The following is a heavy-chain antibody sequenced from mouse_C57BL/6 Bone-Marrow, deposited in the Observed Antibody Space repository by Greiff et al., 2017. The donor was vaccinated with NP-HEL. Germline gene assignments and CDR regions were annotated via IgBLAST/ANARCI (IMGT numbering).Heavy chain of an antibody. CDR3: TLTTGVAN. CDR1: GFNIKDDY. CDR2: IDPENGDT. J-gene: IGHJ2*01. D-gene: IGHD1-1*01. Sequence: VQLQQSGAELVRPGASVKLSCTASGFNIKDDYMHWVKQRPEQGLEWIGWIDPENGDTEYASKFQGKATITADTSSNTAYLQLSSLTSEDTAVYYCTLTTGVANWGQGTTLTVSS. V-gene: IGHV14-4*01.